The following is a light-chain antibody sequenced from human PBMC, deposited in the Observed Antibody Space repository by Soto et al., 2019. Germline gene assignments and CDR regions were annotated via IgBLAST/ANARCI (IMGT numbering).Light chain of an antibody. V-gene: IGKV3-15*01. Sequence: EIVLTQSPGTLSSSPGERATLSCRASQGVASNYLAWYQQKPGRAPRLLIYDTSARATGVPARFSGSRSGPEFTLTINSLQSEDFAIYYCQRYNNWPLTFGGGTKVDIK. CDR3: QRYNNWPLT. J-gene: IGKJ4*01. CDR2: DTS. CDR1: QGVASN.